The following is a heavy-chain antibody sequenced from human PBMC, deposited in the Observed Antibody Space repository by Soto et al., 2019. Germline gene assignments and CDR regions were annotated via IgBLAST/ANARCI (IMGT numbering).Heavy chain of an antibody. D-gene: IGHD6-19*01. J-gene: IGHJ5*02. V-gene: IGHV3-21*01. Sequence: PGGSLRLSCAASGFTFSSYSMNSVRQAPGKGLEWVSSISSSSSYIYYADSVKGRFTISRDNAKNSLYLQMNSLRAEDTAVYYCARDLIPYSSGWDHWFDPWGQGTLVTVSS. CDR1: GFTFSSYS. CDR2: ISSSSSYI. CDR3: ARDLIPYSSGWDHWFDP.